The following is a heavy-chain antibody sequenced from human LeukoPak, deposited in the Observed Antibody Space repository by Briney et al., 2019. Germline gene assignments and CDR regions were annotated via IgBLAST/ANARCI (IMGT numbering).Heavy chain of an antibody. Sequence: WASVRVSCKASGGSFSSYAISWVRQAPGQGLEWMGWINPNSGGTNYAQKFQGRVTMTRDTSISTAYMELSRLRSDDTAVYYCARACSGSGWELLGYWGQGTLVTVSS. CDR3: ARACSGSGWELLGY. CDR1: GGSFSSYA. J-gene: IGHJ4*02. V-gene: IGHV1-2*02. D-gene: IGHD1-26*01. CDR2: INPNSGGT.